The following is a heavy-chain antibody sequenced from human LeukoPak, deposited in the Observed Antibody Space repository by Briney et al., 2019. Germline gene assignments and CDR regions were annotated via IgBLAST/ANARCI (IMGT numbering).Heavy chain of an antibody. CDR1: GFTFTTYW. CDR2: INSDGSIT. J-gene: IGHJ6*02. Sequence: PGGSLRLSCAASGFTFTTYWMHWVRQAPGKGLVWVSHINSDGSITSCADSVKGQFTISRDNAKNTLYLQMNSLRAEDTAVYYCARDAVDTANAVWGQGTTVTVSS. CDR3: ARDAVDTANAV. V-gene: IGHV3-74*01. D-gene: IGHD5-18*01.